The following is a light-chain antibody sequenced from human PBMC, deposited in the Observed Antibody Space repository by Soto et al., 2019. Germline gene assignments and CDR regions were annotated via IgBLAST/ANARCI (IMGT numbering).Light chain of an antibody. J-gene: IGLJ2*01. CDR2: SSD. CDR3: AGWDDSLNGPV. V-gene: IGLV1-44*01. CDR1: SSNIGSQT. Sequence: QSVLTQPPSASGTPGQRVTMSCSGSSSNIGSQTVNWYQQLPGTAPKLVIYSSDQRPSGVPDRFSGSKSGTSASLAISGLQSEDEGDYYCAGWDDSLNGPVFGGGTKVTVL.